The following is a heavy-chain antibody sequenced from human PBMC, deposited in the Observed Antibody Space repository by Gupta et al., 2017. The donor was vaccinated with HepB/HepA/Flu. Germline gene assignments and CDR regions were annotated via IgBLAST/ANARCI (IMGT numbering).Heavy chain of an antibody. V-gene: IGHV1-69*04. D-gene: IGHD3-22*01. Sequence: QVQLVQSGAEVKKPGSSVKVSCKASGGTFSSYAISWVRQAPGQGLEWMGRIIPILGIANYAQKFQGRVTITADKSTSTAYMELSRLRSEDTAVYYCARGRSYYDSSGYVLFDYWGQGTLVTVSS. J-gene: IGHJ4*02. CDR1: GGTFSSYA. CDR3: ARGRSYYDSSGYVLFDY. CDR2: IIPILGIA.